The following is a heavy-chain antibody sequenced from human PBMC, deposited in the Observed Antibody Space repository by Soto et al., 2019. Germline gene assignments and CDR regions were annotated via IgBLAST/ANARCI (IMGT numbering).Heavy chain of an antibody. CDR1: GYSFSNYW. V-gene: IGHV5-10-1*01. D-gene: IGHD2-8*01. CDR3: AILMVPYYYHGMDV. J-gene: IGHJ6*02. CDR2: VDPSDSYI. Sequence: GESLKISCKGSGYSFSNYWISWVRQMPGKGLEWVGRVDPSDSYINYSPSFQGHVTISADQSISTAYLQWSSLKASDTAMYYCAILMVPYYYHGMDVWGQGTTVTVSS.